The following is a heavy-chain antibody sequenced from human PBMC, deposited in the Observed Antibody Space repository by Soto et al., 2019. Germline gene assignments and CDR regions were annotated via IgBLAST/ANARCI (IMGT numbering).Heavy chain of an antibody. Sequence: PGGSLRLSCAASGFTFSSYAMSWVRQAPGKGLEWVSAISPSGGSTYYADSVKGRFTISRDNSKNTLYLQMNSLRAEDTAVYYCARLSVTIFGVDPYYYYYYMDVWGKGTTVTVS. J-gene: IGHJ6*03. V-gene: IGHV3-23*01. CDR1: GFTFSSYA. CDR3: ARLSVTIFGVDPYYYYYYMDV. D-gene: IGHD3-3*01. CDR2: ISPSGGST.